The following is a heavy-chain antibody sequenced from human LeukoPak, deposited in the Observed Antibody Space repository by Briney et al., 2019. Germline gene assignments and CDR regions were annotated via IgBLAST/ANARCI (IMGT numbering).Heavy chain of an antibody. CDR3: ARSLYESSTAGRVDAFDI. CDR2: IYSGGST. CDR1: GFTVSSNY. J-gene: IGHJ3*02. V-gene: IGHV3-53*01. D-gene: IGHD3-22*01. Sequence: PGGSLRLSCAASGFTVSSNYMSWVRQAPGKGLEWVSVIYSGGSTYYADSVKGRFTISRDNSKNTLYLQMNSLRAEDTAVYYCARSLYESSTAGRVDAFDIWGQGTMVTVSS.